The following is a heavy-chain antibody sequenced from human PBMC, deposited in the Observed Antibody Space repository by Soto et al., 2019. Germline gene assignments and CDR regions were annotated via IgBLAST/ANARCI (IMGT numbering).Heavy chain of an antibody. J-gene: IGHJ4*02. CDR1: GYTFTSYA. Sequence: ASVKVSCKASGYTFTSYAMHWVRQAPGQRLEWMGWINAGNGNTKYSQKFQGRVTITRDTSASTAYMELSSLRSKDTAVYYCARGFPGYSPLDYWGQGTLVTVSS. CDR3: ARGFPGYSPLDY. D-gene: IGHD6-13*01. V-gene: IGHV1-3*01. CDR2: INAGNGNT.